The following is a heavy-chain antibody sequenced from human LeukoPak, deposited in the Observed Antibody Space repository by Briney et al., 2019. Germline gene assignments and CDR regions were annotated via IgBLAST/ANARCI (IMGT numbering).Heavy chain of an antibody. CDR2: ISASGDGT. D-gene: IGHD2-21*01. J-gene: IGHJ4*02. V-gene: IGHV3-23*01. Sequence: GGSLRLSCAASGFTFSNTAMSWVRRAPGKGLGWGSAISASGDGTFYTDSVKGRFTVSRDNSKNMLYLQMNSLRGDDTAVYYCATHLAYCPTESCSFFDYWGQGALVTVSS. CDR1: GFTFSNTA. CDR3: ATHLAYCPTESCSFFDY.